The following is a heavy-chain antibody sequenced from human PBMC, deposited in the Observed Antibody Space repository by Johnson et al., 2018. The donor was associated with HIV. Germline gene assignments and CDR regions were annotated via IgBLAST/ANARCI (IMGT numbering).Heavy chain of an antibody. CDR1: TFSSYW. V-gene: IGHV3-7*01. CDR3: ARQPDNFWSSDAFDI. CDR2: IKQDGSEK. Sequence: TFSSYWMSWVRQAPGKGLEWVANIKQDGSEKYYVDSVKGRFIISRDNAKNSVFLQMNSLRVEDTAIYYCARQPDNFWSSDAFDIWGQGTMVTVSS. D-gene: IGHD3-3*01. J-gene: IGHJ3*02.